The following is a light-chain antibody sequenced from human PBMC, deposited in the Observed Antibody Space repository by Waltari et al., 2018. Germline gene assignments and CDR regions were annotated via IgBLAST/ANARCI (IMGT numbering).Light chain of an antibody. Sequence: DIQMTQSPSTLSASVGDRVTITCRASQSISSWLAWYQQKPGKAPKLLIYKASSLESGVPSRFSGSGSGTEFTLTIRSLQPDDFATYYCQQYNSYSFGGGTKVDIK. CDR3: QQYNSYS. CDR1: QSISSW. V-gene: IGKV1-5*03. J-gene: IGKJ4*01. CDR2: KAS.